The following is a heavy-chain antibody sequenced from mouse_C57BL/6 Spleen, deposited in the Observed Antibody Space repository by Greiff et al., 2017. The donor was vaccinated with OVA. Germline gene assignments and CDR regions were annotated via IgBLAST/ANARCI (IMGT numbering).Heavy chain of an antibody. CDR2: IWSGGST. CDR1: GFSLTSYG. D-gene: IGHD4-1*01. CDR3: ARNRANWDLYYFDY. Sequence: QVQLKESGPGLVQPSQSLSITCTVSGFSLTSYGVHWVRQSPGKGLEWLGVIWSGGSTDYNAAFISRLSISKDNSKSQVFFKMNSLQADDTAIYYCARNRANWDLYYFDYWGQGTTLTVSS. J-gene: IGHJ2*01. V-gene: IGHV2-2*01.